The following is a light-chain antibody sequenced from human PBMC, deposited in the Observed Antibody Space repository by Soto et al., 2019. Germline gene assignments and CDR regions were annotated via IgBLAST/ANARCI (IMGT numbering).Light chain of an antibody. CDR1: QSISSY. V-gene: IGKV1-39*01. Sequence: DIQMTQSPSSLSASVGERVTITCRASQSISSYLNWYQQKPGKAPKILIYAASSLQSEVPSRFSGSGSGTDCTLTISSLQPEDFATYYCQQSYSTPYTFGQGTKLEIK. CDR2: AAS. CDR3: QQSYSTPYT. J-gene: IGKJ2*01.